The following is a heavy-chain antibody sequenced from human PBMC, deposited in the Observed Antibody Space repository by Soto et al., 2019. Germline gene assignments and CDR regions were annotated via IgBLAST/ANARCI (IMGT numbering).Heavy chain of an antibody. CDR3: ARGVSDYYDSSGFSPGFDY. CDR1: SGSISSYL. CDR2: IFYSGST. Sequence: QVQLQESGPGLVKPSETLSLTCTVSSGSISSYLWSWIRQPPGKGLEWIGYIFYSGSTNYNPSLKSRVTLSVDTSQNQFSLKLSSVTAADTAVYYFARGVSDYYDSSGFSPGFDYWGQGTLVTVSS. J-gene: IGHJ4*02. D-gene: IGHD3-22*01. V-gene: IGHV4-59*01.